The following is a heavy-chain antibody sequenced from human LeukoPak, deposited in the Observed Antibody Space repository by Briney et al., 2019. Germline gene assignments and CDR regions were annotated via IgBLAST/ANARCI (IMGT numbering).Heavy chain of an antibody. CDR2: IYYSGTT. CDR1: GGSVSSGSYD. Sequence: SETLSLTCTVSGGSVSSGSYDWSWIRQPPGKGLEWIGYIYYSGTTNYHPSLKSRVTISVDTSKNQFSLKLSSVTAADTAVYYCARGGYSYGTNWFDPWGQGTLVTVSS. J-gene: IGHJ5*02. V-gene: IGHV4-61*01. CDR3: ARGGYSYGTNWFDP. D-gene: IGHD5-18*01.